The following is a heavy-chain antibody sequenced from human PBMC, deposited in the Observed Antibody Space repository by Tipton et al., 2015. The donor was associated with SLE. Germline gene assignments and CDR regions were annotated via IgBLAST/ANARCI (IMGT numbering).Heavy chain of an antibody. D-gene: IGHD1-26*01. Sequence: TLSLTCTVSGGSISGYYWSWIRQPAGKGLEWIGRVYSSGSTIYNPSIKSRITLSLDTSKNQFSLRVNSVTAADTAVYYCARGGGSYYDYWGQGPLVTVSS. J-gene: IGHJ4*02. CDR2: VYSSGST. CDR3: ARGGGSYYDY. CDR1: GGSISGYY. V-gene: IGHV4-4*07.